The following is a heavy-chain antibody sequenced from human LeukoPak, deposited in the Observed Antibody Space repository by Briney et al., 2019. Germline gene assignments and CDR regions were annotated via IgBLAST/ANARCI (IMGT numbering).Heavy chain of an antibody. CDR2: IYYSGST. J-gene: IGHJ3*02. CDR3: ARGGYCSSTSCRDAFDI. CDR1: GGSIGSGDYY. Sequence: SQTLSLTCTVSGGSIGSGDYYWSWIRQPPGKGLEWIGYIYYSGSTYYNPSLKSRVTISVDTSKNQFSLKLSSVTAADTAVYYCARGGYCSSTSCRDAFDIWGQGTMVTVSS. V-gene: IGHV4-30-4*08. D-gene: IGHD2-2*01.